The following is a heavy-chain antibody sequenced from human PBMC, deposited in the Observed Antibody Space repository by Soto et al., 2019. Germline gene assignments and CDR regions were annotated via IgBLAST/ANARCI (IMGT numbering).Heavy chain of an antibody. V-gene: IGHV3-30*18. Sequence: ESGGGVVQPGRSLRLSCAASGFTFSTYAMHWVRQAPGKGLEWVALISHDGSNTDYGDSVKGRFTISRDNSKSTLSLQMNSLRPEDTAVYYCAKDAGSTEYFFASWGQGTLVTVSS. CDR3: AKDAGSTEYFFAS. J-gene: IGHJ4*02. CDR2: ISHDGSNT. CDR1: GFTFSTYA.